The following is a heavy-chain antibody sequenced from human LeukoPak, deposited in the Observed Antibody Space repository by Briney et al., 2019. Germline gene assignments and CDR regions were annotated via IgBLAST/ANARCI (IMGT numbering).Heavy chain of an antibody. V-gene: IGHV1-18*01. CDR3: ARDGTYYDILIGYREFDY. CDR1: GYTFTSYG. Sequence: GASVKVSCKASGYTFTSYGISWVRQAPGQGLEWMGWISAYNGNTNYAQKLQGRVTMTTDTSTSTTYMELRSLRSDDTAMYYCARDGTYYDILIGYREFDYWGQGTLVTVSS. CDR2: ISAYNGNT. D-gene: IGHD3-9*01. J-gene: IGHJ4*02.